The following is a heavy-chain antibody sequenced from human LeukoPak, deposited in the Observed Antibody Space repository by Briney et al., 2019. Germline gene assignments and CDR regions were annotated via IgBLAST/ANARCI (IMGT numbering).Heavy chain of an antibody. CDR1: GFTFSSYW. V-gene: IGHV3-74*01. Sequence: PGGSLRLSCAASGFTFSSYWMYWVRHTPGKGLARVSRIHSDGSSTSHADSVKGRFTISRDNAKSTLYLQMNSLRAEDTAVYYCVRAYRDALDIWGQGTMVTVSS. CDR3: VRAYRDALDI. J-gene: IGHJ3*02. D-gene: IGHD3-16*01. CDR2: IHSDGSST.